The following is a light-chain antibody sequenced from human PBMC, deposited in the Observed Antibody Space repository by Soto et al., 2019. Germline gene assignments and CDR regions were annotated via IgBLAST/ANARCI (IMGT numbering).Light chain of an antibody. CDR3: QQYNNWPPWT. J-gene: IGKJ1*01. CDR1: QSIRSN. Sequence: EIVMTQSPATLSLSPGERATLSCRATQSIRSNLAWYQQKPGQAPRLLIYEASTRATGIPARFSGSGSETEFTLTISSLQSEDFAFYYCQQYNNWPPWTFGQGTRLEIK. CDR2: EAS. V-gene: IGKV3-15*01.